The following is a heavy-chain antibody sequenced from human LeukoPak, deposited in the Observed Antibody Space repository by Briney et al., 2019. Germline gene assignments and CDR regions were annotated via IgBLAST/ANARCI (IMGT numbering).Heavy chain of an antibody. D-gene: IGHD2-8*01. Sequence: GGSLRLSCVASGFTFSSSWMTWVRQAPGKGLEWVASIREDGSQKTAVDSVRGRFTISRDSAKNSVYLQMDSLRAEDTAVYYCARGPTNGQAFDYWGQGTLVSVSS. V-gene: IGHV3-7*01. CDR2: IREDGSQK. CDR3: ARGPTNGQAFDY. CDR1: GFTFSSSW. J-gene: IGHJ4*02.